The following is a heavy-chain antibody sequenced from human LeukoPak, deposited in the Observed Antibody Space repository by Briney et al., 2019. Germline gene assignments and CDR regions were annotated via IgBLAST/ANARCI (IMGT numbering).Heavy chain of an antibody. CDR3: ARDTYYYGMDV. V-gene: IGHV3-30*03. Sequence: GGSLRLSCAASGFTFSSYGMHWVRQAPGKGLEWVAVISYDGSNKYYADSVKGRFTISRDNSKNTLYLQMNSLRAEDTAVYYCARDTYYYGMDVWGQGTTVTVSS. CDR1: GFTFSSYG. J-gene: IGHJ6*02. CDR2: ISYDGSNK.